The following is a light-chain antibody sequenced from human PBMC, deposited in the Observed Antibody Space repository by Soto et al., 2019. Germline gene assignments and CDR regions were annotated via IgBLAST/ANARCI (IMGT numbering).Light chain of an antibody. V-gene: IGKV1-5*03. CDR3: QHYHGYPYT. CDR1: QSISSW. Sequence: DIQMTQSPSTLSASVGDSVTITCRASQSISSWLAWYQQKPGKAPNLLIYKASNLESGVPSRFSGSGSGTEFALTISSLQPDDFATYYCQHYHGYPYTFGHGTKLEIK. J-gene: IGKJ2*01. CDR2: KAS.